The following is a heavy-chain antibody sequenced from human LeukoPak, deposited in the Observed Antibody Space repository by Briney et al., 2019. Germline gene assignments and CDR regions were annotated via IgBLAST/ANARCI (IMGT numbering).Heavy chain of an antibody. V-gene: IGHV1-69*04. Sequence: SVKVSCKASGGTFSSYAISWVRQAPGQGLEWMGRIIPIFGIANYAQKFQGRVTITADKSTSTAYMGLSSLRSEDTAVYYCARGLSDSSSLYYYYGMDVWGQGTTVTVSS. CDR2: IIPIFGIA. D-gene: IGHD6-6*01. CDR1: GGTFSSYA. J-gene: IGHJ6*02. CDR3: ARGLSDSSSLYYYYGMDV.